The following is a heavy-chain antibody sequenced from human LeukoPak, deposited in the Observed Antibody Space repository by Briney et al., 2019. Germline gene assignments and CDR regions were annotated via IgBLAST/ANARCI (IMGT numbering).Heavy chain of an antibody. D-gene: IGHD3-22*01. CDR1: GGSITSSNW. CDR3: ARDDSNGYYFDY. CDR2: ISHSGST. V-gene: IGHV4-4*02. J-gene: IGHJ4*02. Sequence: SGTLSLTCAVSGGSITSSNWWSWVRQPPGKGLEWIGEISHSGSTHYNPSLKSRVTISVDKSNNQFSLRLSSVTAADTAVYYCARDDSNGYYFDYWGQGTLATVSS.